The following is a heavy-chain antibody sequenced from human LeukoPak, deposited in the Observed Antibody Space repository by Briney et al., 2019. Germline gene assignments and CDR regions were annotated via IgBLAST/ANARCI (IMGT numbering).Heavy chain of an antibody. Sequence: ASVKVSCKASGYTFTSYGISWVRQAPGQGLEWMGWISAYNGNTNYAQKLQGRVTMTTDTSTGTAYMELRSLRFDDTAVYYCARDPPTRITFGGVIVIPGGMHYYYYGMDVWGQGTTVTVSS. CDR1: GYTFTSYG. J-gene: IGHJ6*02. CDR2: ISAYNGNT. CDR3: ARDPPTRITFGGVIVIPGGMHYYYYGMDV. D-gene: IGHD3-16*02. V-gene: IGHV1-18*01.